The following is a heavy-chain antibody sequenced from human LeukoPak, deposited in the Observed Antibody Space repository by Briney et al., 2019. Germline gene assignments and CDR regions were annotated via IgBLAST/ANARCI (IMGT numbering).Heavy chain of an antibody. CDR1: GFTFGDYA. V-gene: IGHV3-9*01. CDR3: AKGLRGYSYAFDY. J-gene: IGHJ4*02. D-gene: IGHD5-18*01. Sequence: GGSLGLSCAASGFTFGDYAMHWVRQAPGKGLEWVSSISWNSGSIGYADSVKGRFTISRDNAKNSLYLQMNSLRAEDTALYYCAKGLRGYSYAFDYWGQGTLVTVSS. CDR2: ISWNSGSI.